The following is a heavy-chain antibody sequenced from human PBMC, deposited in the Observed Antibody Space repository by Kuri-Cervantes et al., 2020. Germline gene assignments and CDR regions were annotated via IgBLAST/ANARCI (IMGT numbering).Heavy chain of an antibody. CDR2: INHSGST. CDR1: GGSISSGGYS. CDR3: ARGRGYYGSGTMLQN. Sequence: GSLRLSCAVFGGSISSGGYSWSWIRQPPGKGLEWIGEINHSGSTNYNPSLKSRVTISVDTSKNQFSLKLSSLTAADTAVYYCARGRGYYGSGTMLQNWVQGTLVTVSS. V-gene: IGHV4-34*01. D-gene: IGHD3-10*01. J-gene: IGHJ4*02.